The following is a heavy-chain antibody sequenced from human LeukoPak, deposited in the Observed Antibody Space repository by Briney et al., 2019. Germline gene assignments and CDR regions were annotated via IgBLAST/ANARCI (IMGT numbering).Heavy chain of an antibody. D-gene: IGHD5-24*01. Sequence: PSQTLSLTCTVSGGSISSGDYYWSWIRQPPGKGLEWIGSIYYSGNTYYNPSLKSRVTISVDTSKNQFSLKLSSVTAADTAVYYCASAWWDGYNLDAFDIWGQGTMVTVSS. CDR2: IYYSGNT. CDR3: ASAWWDGYNLDAFDI. J-gene: IGHJ3*02. CDR1: GGSISSGDYY. V-gene: IGHV4-39*01.